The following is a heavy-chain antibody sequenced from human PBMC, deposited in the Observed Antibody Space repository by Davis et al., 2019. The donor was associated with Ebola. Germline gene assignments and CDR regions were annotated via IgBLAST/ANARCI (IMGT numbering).Heavy chain of an antibody. CDR1: GFTFSDHY. D-gene: IGHD1-26*01. CDR2: TRNKANSYTT. CDR3: ARGGVGAYYSYGMDV. Sequence: GESLKISCAASGFTFSDHYMDWVRQAPGKGLEWVGRTRNKANSYTTEYAAPVKGRFTISRDDSKNSLNLQMNSLKTEDTAVYYCARGGVGAYYSYGMDVWGKGTTVTVSS. V-gene: IGHV3-72*01. J-gene: IGHJ6*04.